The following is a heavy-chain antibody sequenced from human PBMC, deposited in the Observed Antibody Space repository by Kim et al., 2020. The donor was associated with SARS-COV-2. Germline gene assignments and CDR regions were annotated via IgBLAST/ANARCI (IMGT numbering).Heavy chain of an antibody. V-gene: IGHV1-2*02. CDR2: INPNSGGA. CDR1: GYTFTDYY. Sequence: ASVKVSCETSGYTFTDYYIHWVRQAPGQGLEWMGWINPNSGGANYAQRFQGRVTMTRDASINTAYMELNRLRSDDTAMYYCARDSLTTIFGVVIPDRFFDLWGRGTLVTVSS. D-gene: IGHD3-3*01. J-gene: IGHJ2*01. CDR3: ARDSLTTIFGVVIPDRFFDL.